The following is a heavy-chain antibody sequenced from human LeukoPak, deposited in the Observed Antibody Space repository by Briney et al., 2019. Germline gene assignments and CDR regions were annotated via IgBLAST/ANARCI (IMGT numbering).Heavy chain of an antibody. V-gene: IGHV3-30-3*01. CDR2: ISYDGSIK. Sequence: PGRSLRLSCAASGFTFSTYAMHWVRQAPGKGLEWVQFISYDGSIKYYADSVKGRFTISRDNAKNSLYLQMNSLRAEDTAVYYCAKDPPSSPHDANDYWGQGTLVTVSS. J-gene: IGHJ4*02. CDR1: GFTFSTYA. D-gene: IGHD1-1*01. CDR3: AKDPPSSPHDANDY.